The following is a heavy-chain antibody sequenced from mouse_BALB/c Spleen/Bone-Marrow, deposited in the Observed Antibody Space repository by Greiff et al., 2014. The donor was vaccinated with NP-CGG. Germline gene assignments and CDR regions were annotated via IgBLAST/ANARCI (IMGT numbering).Heavy chain of an antibody. CDR2: IRNKANGYTT. V-gene: IGHV7-3*02. CDR3: ARDRGLLRFDY. CDR1: GFTFTDYY. D-gene: IGHD2-3*01. J-gene: IGHJ2*01. Sequence: DVKLVESGGGLVQPGGSLRLSCATSGFTFTDYYMSWVRQPPGKALEWLGFIRNKANGYTTEYGASVKGRFTISRDNSQSILYLQMNTLRAEDSATYYCARDRGLLRFDYWGQGTTLTVSS.